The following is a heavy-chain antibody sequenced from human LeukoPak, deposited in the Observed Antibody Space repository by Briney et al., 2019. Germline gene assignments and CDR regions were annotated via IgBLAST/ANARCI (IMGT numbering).Heavy chain of an antibody. CDR2: IRRKRNGYTT. J-gene: IGHJ6*03. CDR1: GFTFSDYI. V-gene: IGHV3-72*01. CDR3: ARIRREPATRYYYYYYMDV. D-gene: IGHD1-14*01. Sequence: GGSLRLSCAASGFTFSDYILDWVRQAPGKGLEWVGRIRRKRNGYTTEFAASVKGRFTISRDDSENSLYLQMNSLRAEDTAVYYCARIRREPATRYYYYYYMDVWGKGTTVTVSS.